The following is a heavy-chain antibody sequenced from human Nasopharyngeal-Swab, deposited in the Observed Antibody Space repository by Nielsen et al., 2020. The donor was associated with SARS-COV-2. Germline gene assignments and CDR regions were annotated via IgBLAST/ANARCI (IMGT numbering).Heavy chain of an antibody. CDR1: GFTFNNYN. D-gene: IGHD3-3*01. Sequence: GESLKISCAASGFTFNNYNFNWVRQAPGKGLEWVSSISSRSSYIYYADSVKGRFTISRDNAKNSLYLQMNSLRAEDTAVYYCARDGLDYDFWSAYFMDVWCQGTTVTVSS. CDR2: ISSRSSYI. V-gene: IGHV3-21*01. CDR3: ARDGLDYDFWSAYFMDV. J-gene: IGHJ6*02.